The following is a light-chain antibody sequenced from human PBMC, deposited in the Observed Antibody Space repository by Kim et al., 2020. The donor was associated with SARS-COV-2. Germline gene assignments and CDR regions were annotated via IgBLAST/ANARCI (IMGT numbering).Light chain of an antibody. Sequence: PGQTASIPCSGDKLGDKYACWYQQKPGQSPVLVIYQDSKRPSGIPERFSGSNSGNTATLTISGTQAMDEADYYCQAWDSSTARGVFGGGTQLTVL. CDR2: QDS. V-gene: IGLV3-1*01. CDR3: QAWDSSTARGV. J-gene: IGLJ2*01. CDR1: KLGDKY.